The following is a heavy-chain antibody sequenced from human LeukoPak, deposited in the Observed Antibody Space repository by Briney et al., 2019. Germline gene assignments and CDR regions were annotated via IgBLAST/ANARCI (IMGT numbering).Heavy chain of an antibody. CDR1: GFTFSSYA. J-gene: IGHJ5*02. CDR3: ARCSYSSSWYFKSKKSDWFDP. D-gene: IGHD6-13*01. CDR2: ISSSSSYI. V-gene: IGHV3-21*01. Sequence: PGGSLRLSCAASGFTFSSYAMSWVRQAPGKGLEWVSSISSSSSYIYYADSVKGRFTISRDNAKNSLYLQMNSLRAEDTAVYYCARCSYSSSWYFKSKKSDWFDPWGQGTLVTVSS.